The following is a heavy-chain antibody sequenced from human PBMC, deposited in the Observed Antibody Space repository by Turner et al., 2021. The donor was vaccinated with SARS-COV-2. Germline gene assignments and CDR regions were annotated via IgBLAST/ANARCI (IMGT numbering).Heavy chain of an antibody. CDR3: AIKLWYISGWYAVDP. D-gene: IGHD6-19*01. V-gene: IGHV4-34*01. Sequence: QVQLQQWGAGLVKPSETLSPTCAVYGGSFSGYYWSWIRQPPGKGLEWIGEINHSGSTNYNPSLKSRVTISVDTSKNQFSLKLSSVTAADTAVYYCAIKLWYISGWYAVDPWGQGTLVTVSS. CDR1: GGSFSGYY. J-gene: IGHJ5*02. CDR2: INHSGST.